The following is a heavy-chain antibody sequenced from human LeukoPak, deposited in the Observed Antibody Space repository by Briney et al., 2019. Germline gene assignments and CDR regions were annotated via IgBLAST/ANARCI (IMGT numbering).Heavy chain of an antibody. Sequence: SQTLSLTCAISGDSVSSNSAAWNWIRQSPSRGLEWLGRTYYRSKWYNDYAVSVKSRITISPATSKNQFSLQLNSVTPEDTAVYYCARGSVGVLPPKSPTRNYYYYMDVWGKGTTVTVSS. CDR2: TYYRSKWYN. CDR1: GDSVSSNSAA. D-gene: IGHD3-16*01. CDR3: ARGSVGVLPPKSPTRNYYYYMDV. J-gene: IGHJ6*03. V-gene: IGHV6-1*01.